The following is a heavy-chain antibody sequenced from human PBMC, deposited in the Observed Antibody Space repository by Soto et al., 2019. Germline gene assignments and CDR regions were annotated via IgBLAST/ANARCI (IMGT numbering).Heavy chain of an antibody. CDR3: AKDSGRGYNYGQHWFGP. Sequence: QVQLVESGGGVVQPGRSLRLSCAASGFTFSSYGMHWVRQAPGKGLEWVALISYDGTNKYYADSVKGRFTISRDNSKNTLDLQMNSLRAEDTAVYYCAKDSGRGYNYGQHWFGPWGQGTLVTVSS. J-gene: IGHJ5*02. D-gene: IGHD5-18*01. V-gene: IGHV3-30*18. CDR1: GFTFSSYG. CDR2: ISYDGTNK.